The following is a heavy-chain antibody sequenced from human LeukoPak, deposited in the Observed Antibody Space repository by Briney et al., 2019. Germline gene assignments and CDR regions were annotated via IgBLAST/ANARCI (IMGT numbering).Heavy chain of an antibody. V-gene: IGHV2-5*08. CDR2: IYWDDDK. J-gene: IGHJ4*02. Sequence: TLSLTCTVSGDPISNSYWSWIRQPPGKPLEWLALIYWDDDKRYSPSLKSRLAITKDTSKNQVVLTMTNMDPGDTATYYCAHRQRQLGLYCFAYWGQGTLVTVSS. D-gene: IGHD6-25*01. CDR3: AHRQRQLGLYCFAY. CDR1: GDPISNSYW.